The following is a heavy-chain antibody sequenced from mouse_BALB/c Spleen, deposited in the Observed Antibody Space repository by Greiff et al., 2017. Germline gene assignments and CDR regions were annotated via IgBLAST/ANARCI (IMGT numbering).Heavy chain of an antibody. Sequence: VQLQQSGPELVKPGASVRISCKASGYTFTSYYIHWVKQRPGQGLEWIGWIYPGNVNTKYNEKFKGKATLTADKSSSTAYMQLSSLTSEDSAVYFCAREGGTYYRYDEGGMDYWGQGTTLTVSS. CDR1: GYTFTSYY. D-gene: IGHD2-14*01. CDR2: IYPGNVNT. J-gene: IGHJ2*01. V-gene: IGHV1S56*01. CDR3: AREGGTYYRYDEGGMDY.